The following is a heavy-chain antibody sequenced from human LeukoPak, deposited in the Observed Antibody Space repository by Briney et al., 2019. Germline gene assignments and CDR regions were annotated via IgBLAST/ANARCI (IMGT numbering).Heavy chain of an antibody. J-gene: IGHJ6*03. V-gene: IGHV1-18*01. D-gene: IGHD3-3*01. CDR1: GYTFTSYG. CDR3: ARDGRFLEWLEEVVRGYYMDV. CDR2: ISAYNGNT. Sequence: VASVKVSCKASGYTFTSYGISWVRQAPGQGLEWMGWISAYNGNTNYAQKLQGRVTMTTDTSTSTAYMELSSLRSEDTAVYYCARDGRFLEWLEEVVRGYYMDVWGKGTTVTVSS.